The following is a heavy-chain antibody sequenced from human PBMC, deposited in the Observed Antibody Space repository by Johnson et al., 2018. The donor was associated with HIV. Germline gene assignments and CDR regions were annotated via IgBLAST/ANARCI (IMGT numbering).Heavy chain of an antibody. J-gene: IGHJ3*02. CDR2: ISHDANNK. D-gene: IGHD6-13*01. CDR3: AREQLVLGSFRSDAFDI. Sequence: QVQLVESGGTVVQPGRSLRLSCAASGFIFSDFGMHWVRQAPGKGLEWVAVISHDANNKFYADSVKGRFTISRDNAENSLYLQMNSLRAEDTAVYYCAREQLVLGSFRSDAFDIWGQGTMVTVSS. CDR1: GFIFSDFG. V-gene: IGHV3-30*03.